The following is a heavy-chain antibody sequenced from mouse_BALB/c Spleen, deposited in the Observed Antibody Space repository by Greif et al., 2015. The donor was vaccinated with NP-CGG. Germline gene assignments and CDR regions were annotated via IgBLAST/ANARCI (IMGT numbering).Heavy chain of an antibody. CDR3: ARREDFYDYDGGYFDY. V-gene: IGHV1S81*02. CDR2: INPSNGRT. Sequence: QVQLQQSGAELVKPGASVKLSCKASGYTFTSYWMHWVKQRPGQGLEWIGEINPSNGRTNYNEKFKSKATLTVDKSSSTAYMQLSSLTSEDSAVYYCARREDFYDYDGGYFDYWGQGTTLTVSS. CDR1: GYTFTSYW. D-gene: IGHD2-4*01. J-gene: IGHJ2*01.